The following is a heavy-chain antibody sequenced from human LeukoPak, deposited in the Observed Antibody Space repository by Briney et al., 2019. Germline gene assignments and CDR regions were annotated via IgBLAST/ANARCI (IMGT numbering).Heavy chain of an antibody. D-gene: IGHD3-3*01. V-gene: IGHV4-30-4*08. CDR2: IYYSGST. CDR3: ARVNFWSGYYDPSSDWFDP. J-gene: IGHJ5*02. Sequence: SETLSLTCTVSGGSISSGDYYWSWIRQPPGKGLEWIGYIYYSGSTYYNPSLKSRVTISVDTSKNQFSLKLSSVTAADTAVYYGARVNFWSGYYDPSSDWFDPWGQGTLVTVSS. CDR1: GGSISSGDYY.